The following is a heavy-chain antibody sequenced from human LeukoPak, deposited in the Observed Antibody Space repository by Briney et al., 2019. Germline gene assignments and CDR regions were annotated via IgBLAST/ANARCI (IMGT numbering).Heavy chain of an antibody. J-gene: IGHJ5*02. Sequence: SGPTLVNPTQTLTLTCTFSGFSLSTTGVGVGWFRQPPGKALEWLALIYWNDDKRYSPSLKSRLTITKDTSKNQVVLTMTNTDPVDTATYYCALDRIHLWSSWGQGTLVTVSS. CDR2: IYWNDDK. D-gene: IGHD5-18*01. CDR3: ALDRIHLWSS. CDR1: GFSLSTTGVG. V-gene: IGHV2-5*01.